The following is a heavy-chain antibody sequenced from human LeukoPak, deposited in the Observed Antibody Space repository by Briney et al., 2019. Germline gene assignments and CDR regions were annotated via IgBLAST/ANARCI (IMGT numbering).Heavy chain of an antibody. V-gene: IGHV3-30*18. CDR2: ISSDGSNK. CDR1: GFTFSRSG. CDR3: AKEGEMATSYDY. J-gene: IGHJ4*02. Sequence: GGSLRPSCAASGFTFSRSGMHWVRQAPGKGLEWVAAISSDGSNKYYADSVKGRFTISRDNSKKTLYLQMNSLRAEDTAVYYCAKEGEMATSYDYWGQGTLVTVSS. D-gene: IGHD5-24*01.